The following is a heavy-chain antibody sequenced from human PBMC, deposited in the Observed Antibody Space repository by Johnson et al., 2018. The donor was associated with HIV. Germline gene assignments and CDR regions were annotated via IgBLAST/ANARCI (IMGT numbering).Heavy chain of an antibody. CDR1: GFPFHTYW. D-gene: IGHD2-15*01. Sequence: VQLVESGGGLVQPGGSLRLSCAASGFPFHTYWMSWVRQGPGKGLEWVARIKQDGSAPSYVDSVKGRFTISRDNSKNTLYLQMNSLRAEDTAVYYCTKFVGYCSGGGCYTPGDIWGQGTMVTVSS. CDR2: IKQDGSAP. J-gene: IGHJ3*02. V-gene: IGHV3-7*03. CDR3: TKFVGYCSGGGCYTPGDI.